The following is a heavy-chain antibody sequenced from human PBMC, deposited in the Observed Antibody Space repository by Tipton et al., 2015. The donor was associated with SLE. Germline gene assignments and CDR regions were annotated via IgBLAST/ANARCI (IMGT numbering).Heavy chain of an antibody. CDR2: IRYDGSNK. V-gene: IGHV3-30*02. D-gene: IGHD4-23*01. J-gene: IGHJ3*02. Sequence: SLRLSCTASGFTFRSYGMHWVRQAPGKGLEWVAFIRYDGSNKYYADSVKGRFTISRDNSKNTLYLQMNSLRAEDTAVYYCAKDLVLGGNDAFDIWGQGTMVTVSS. CDR1: GFTFRSYG. CDR3: AKDLVLGGNDAFDI.